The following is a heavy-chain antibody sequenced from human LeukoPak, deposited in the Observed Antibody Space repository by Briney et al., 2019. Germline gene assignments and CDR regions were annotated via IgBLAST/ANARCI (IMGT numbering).Heavy chain of an antibody. D-gene: IGHD6-25*01. V-gene: IGHV3-49*04. Sequence: PGGSLRLSCTASGFTFGDYAMTWVRQAPGKGLERVGFIRSKAYGGTTEYAASVKGRFTISIDDSKSIASLQMNSLKTEDTAVYYCSSTPRRAGSDYWGQGTLVTVSS. CDR3: SSTPRRAGSDY. J-gene: IGHJ4*02. CDR2: IRSKAYGGTT. CDR1: GFTFGDYA.